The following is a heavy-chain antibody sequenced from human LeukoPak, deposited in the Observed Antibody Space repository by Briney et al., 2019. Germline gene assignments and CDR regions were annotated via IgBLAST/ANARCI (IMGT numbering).Heavy chain of an antibody. V-gene: IGHV1-69*01. CDR2: IIPIFGTA. CDR1: GGTFSSYA. D-gene: IGHD3-9*01. Sequence: GASVKVSCKASGGTFSSYAISWVRQAPGQGLEWMGGIIPIFGTANYAQKFQGRVTITADESTSTAYMELSSLRSEDTAVYYCARAFYLTGYYPPGYWGQGALVTVSS. CDR3: ARAFYLTGYYPPGY. J-gene: IGHJ4*02.